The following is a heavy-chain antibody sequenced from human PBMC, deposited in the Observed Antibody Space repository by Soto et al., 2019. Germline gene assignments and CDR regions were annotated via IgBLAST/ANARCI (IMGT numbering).Heavy chain of an antibody. CDR2: ISSNGGST. D-gene: IGHD5-12*01. J-gene: IGHJ4*02. Sequence: GGSLRLSCSASGFTFSSYAIHWVRRAPGRGLEYVSAISSNGGSTYYADSVKGRFTIFRYNSMNTLYLQMSSLRVEDTAVYYCAKDLWGDGYNPFDYWGQGT. CDR1: GFTFSSYA. V-gene: IGHV3-64D*06. CDR3: AKDLWGDGYNPFDY.